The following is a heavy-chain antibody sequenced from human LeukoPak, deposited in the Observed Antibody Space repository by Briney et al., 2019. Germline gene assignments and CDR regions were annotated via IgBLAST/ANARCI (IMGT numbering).Heavy chain of an antibody. V-gene: IGHV1-69*13. CDR2: IIPIFGTA. Sequence: SVKVSCKASGGTFSSYAISWVRQAPEQGLEWMGGIIPIFGTANYAQKFQGRVTITADESTSTAYMELSSLRSEDTAVYYCAREGYCSSTSCYSAFDIWGQGTMVTVSS. J-gene: IGHJ3*02. CDR1: GGTFSSYA. CDR3: AREGYCSSTSCYSAFDI. D-gene: IGHD2-2*01.